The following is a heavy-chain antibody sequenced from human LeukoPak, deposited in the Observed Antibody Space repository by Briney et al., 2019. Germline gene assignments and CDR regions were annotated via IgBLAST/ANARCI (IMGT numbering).Heavy chain of an antibody. J-gene: IGHJ3*02. CDR2: INPNSGGT. Sequence: ASVKASCKASGYTFTGYYMHWVRQAPGQGLEWMGWINPNSGGTNYAQKFQGRVTMTRDTSISTAYMELSRLRSDDTAVYYCARDLAEVLRFLEWSWADGAFDIWGQGTMVTVSS. V-gene: IGHV1-2*02. D-gene: IGHD3-3*01. CDR3: ARDLAEVLRFLEWSWADGAFDI. CDR1: GYTFTGYY.